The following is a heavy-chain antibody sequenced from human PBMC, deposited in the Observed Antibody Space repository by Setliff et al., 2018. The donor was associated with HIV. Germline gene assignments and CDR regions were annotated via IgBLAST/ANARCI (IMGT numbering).Heavy chain of an antibody. CDR1: GGSISSYY. CDR2: IYYTGST. V-gene: IGHV4-59*08. J-gene: IGHJ6*03. Sequence: SETLSLTCTVSGGSISSYYWSWIRQPPGKGLEWIGYIYYTGSTHHNPSLESRVATSVDTSKNQFSLELSSVTAADTAVYYCARIVRWELVATSTFFYYYMDVWGKGTTVTVSS. CDR3: ARIVRWELVATSTFFYYYMDV. D-gene: IGHD1-26*01.